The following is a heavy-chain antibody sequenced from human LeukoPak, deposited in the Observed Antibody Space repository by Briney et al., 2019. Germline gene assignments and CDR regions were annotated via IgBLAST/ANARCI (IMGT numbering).Heavy chain of an antibody. CDR2: IHTSNGAT. J-gene: IGHJ4*02. CDR1: GYTFTSYY. CDR3: ASEANCNGGRCPLQRVAS. V-gene: IGHV1-2*02. Sequence: ASVKVSCKASGYTFTSYYMHWVRQAPGRGLEWMGWIHTSNGATNYAQKFQGRVTISRDTSIGTAYMELTNLISDDTAIYYCASEANCNGGRCPLQRVASWGQGTLVTVSS. D-gene: IGHD2-15*01.